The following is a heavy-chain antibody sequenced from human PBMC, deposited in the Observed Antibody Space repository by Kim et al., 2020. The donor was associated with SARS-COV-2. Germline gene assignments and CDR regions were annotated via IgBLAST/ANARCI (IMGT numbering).Heavy chain of an antibody. CDR1: GFVFSSHW. J-gene: IGHJ4*02. CDR3: AKSRGVATGKV. V-gene: IGHV3-7*03. Sequence: GGSLRLSCAVSGFVFSSHWMIWVRQTPGKGLEWVANINPDGSEQSYLDSVKGRFTISRDNAKNSLFLHLSSLRADDTGVYYCAKSRGVATGKVWGQGTPV. CDR2: INPDGSEQ. D-gene: IGHD5-12*01.